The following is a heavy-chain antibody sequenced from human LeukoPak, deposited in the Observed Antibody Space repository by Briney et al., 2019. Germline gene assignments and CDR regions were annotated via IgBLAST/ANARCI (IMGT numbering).Heavy chain of an antibody. Sequence: GASVKVSCKAAGYTFTSLDINWVRQATGQGLEWMGLMNPNSGNTGYAQKFQGRVTIPRNTSISTAYMALSSLTSEDAAVYYCARGIEAGVDYWGQGTLVTVSS. CDR2: MNPNSGNT. V-gene: IGHV1-8*01. D-gene: IGHD6-19*01. CDR1: GYTFTSLD. J-gene: IGHJ4*02. CDR3: ARGIEAGVDY.